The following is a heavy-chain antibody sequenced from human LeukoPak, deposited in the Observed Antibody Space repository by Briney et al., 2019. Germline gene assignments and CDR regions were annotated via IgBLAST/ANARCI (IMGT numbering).Heavy chain of an antibody. Sequence: SETLSLTCTVSGGSISSGSYYWRWIRQPAGKGLEWIGRIYTSGSTNYNPSLKSRVTISVDTSKNQFSLKLSSVTAADTAVYYCARSRTIFGVVIIGNWFDPWGQGTLVTVSS. V-gene: IGHV4-61*02. D-gene: IGHD3-3*01. J-gene: IGHJ5*02. CDR2: IYTSGST. CDR3: ARSRTIFGVVIIGNWFDP. CDR1: GGSISSGSYY.